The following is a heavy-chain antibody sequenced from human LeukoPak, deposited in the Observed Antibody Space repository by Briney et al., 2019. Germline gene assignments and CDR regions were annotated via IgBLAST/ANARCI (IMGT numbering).Heavy chain of an antibody. V-gene: IGHV4-34*01. CDR3: ASSPIGYSSP. CDR1: GGSFSGYY. J-gene: IGHJ5*02. Sequence: NTSETLSLTCAVYGGSFSGYYWSWIRQPPGKGLEWIGEINHSGSTNYNPSLKSRVTISVDTSKNQFSLKLSSVTAADTAVYYCASSPIGYSSPWGQGTLVTVSS. D-gene: IGHD6-13*01. CDR2: INHSGST.